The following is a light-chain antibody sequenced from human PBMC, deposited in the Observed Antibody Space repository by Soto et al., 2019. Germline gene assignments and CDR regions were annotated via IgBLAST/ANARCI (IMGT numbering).Light chain of an antibody. J-gene: IGKJ4*02. Sequence: DIQMTQSPSSLSASLGDRVTITCRASQGIGVYLAWFEQKPGNAPKLLIYAASTLQSGVPSRFSGSGSGTDYTLTVRSLRPEVVATDYRQKDNSAPLTFRVGTRVEIK. V-gene: IGKV1-27*01. CDR1: QGIGVY. CDR2: AAS. CDR3: QKDNSAPLT.